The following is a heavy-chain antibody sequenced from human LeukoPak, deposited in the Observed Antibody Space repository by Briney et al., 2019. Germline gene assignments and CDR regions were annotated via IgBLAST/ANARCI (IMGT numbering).Heavy chain of an antibody. CDR2: FSGSGGST. CDR3: ARGAGSEVARSFSH. V-gene: IGHV3-23*01. D-gene: IGHD2-15*01. CDR1: GFPFSSYA. J-gene: IGHJ4*02. Sequence: PGGSLRLSCAASGFPFSSYAMSWVRQAPGKGPEWVSTFSGSGGSTYYADSVKGRFTISRDNSRNTLYLQMNSLRAEDTALYYCARGAGSEVARSFSHWGQGTLVTVSS.